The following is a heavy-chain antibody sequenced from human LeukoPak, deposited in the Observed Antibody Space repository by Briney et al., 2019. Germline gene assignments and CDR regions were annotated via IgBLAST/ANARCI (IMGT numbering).Heavy chain of an antibody. CDR3: ARGAVAGLEGVDY. V-gene: IGHV1-69*02. CDR2: IIPIHNMI. J-gene: IGHJ4*02. Sequence: ASVKVSCKVSGSSFSSYTISWVRQAPRQGLEWMGRIIPIHNMINYAQNFQDRVTITADKSTSTAYMELSSLRSEDTAIYYCARGAVAGLEGVDYWGQGTLVTVSS. D-gene: IGHD6-19*01. CDR1: GSSFSSYT.